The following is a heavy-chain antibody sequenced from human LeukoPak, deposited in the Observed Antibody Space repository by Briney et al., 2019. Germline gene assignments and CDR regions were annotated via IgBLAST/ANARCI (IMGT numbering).Heavy chain of an antibody. D-gene: IGHD4-17*01. CDR3: ARSVPKYYGDFYDY. J-gene: IGHJ4*02. CDR2: IIPIFGTT. CDR1: GGTFNGYA. V-gene: IGHV1-69*13. Sequence: SVKVSCKASGGTFNGYAISWVRQAPGQGLEWMGGIIPIFGTTNYAQKFQDGVTITEEESKRTAYMELSSLRSEDTAVYYCARSVPKYYGDFYDYWGQGTLVTVSS.